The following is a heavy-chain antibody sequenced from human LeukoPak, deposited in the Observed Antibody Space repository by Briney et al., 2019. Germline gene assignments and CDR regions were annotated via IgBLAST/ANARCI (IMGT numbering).Heavy chain of an antibody. CDR3: ARAPEAWYSSGWYGFDY. CDR1: GFTFSSYA. D-gene: IGHD6-19*01. V-gene: IGHV3-30-3*01. J-gene: IGHJ4*02. CDR2: ISYDGSNK. Sequence: PGGSLRLSCAASGFTFSSYAMHWARQAPGKGLEWVAVISYDGSNKYYADSVKGRFTISRDNSKNTLYLQMNSLRAEDTAVYYCARAPEAWYSSGWYGFDYWGQGTLVTVSS.